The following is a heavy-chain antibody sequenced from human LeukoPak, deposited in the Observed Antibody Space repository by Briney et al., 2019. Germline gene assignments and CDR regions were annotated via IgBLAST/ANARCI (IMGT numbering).Heavy chain of an antibody. D-gene: IGHD4-17*01. CDR2: ISYDGGNE. J-gene: IGHJ3*02. V-gene: IGHV3-30*18. Sequence: GGSLRLSCAASGFTFSSYGMHWVRQAPGKGLEWVAVISYDGGNEYYADSVKGRFTISRDNSKNTLYLQMNSLRAEDTAVYYCAKNYGDYLTDAFDIWGQGTMVTVSS. CDR1: GFTFSSYG. CDR3: AKNYGDYLTDAFDI.